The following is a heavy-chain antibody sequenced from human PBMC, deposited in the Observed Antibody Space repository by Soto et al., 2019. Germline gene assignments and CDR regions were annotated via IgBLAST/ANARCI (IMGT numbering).Heavy chain of an antibody. D-gene: IGHD5-18*01. J-gene: IGHJ4*02. CDR1: GGSFRGYY. CDR3: ARPSSRGYSYGHFES. Sequence: PSETLSLTCAIYGGSFRGYYLSWIRQPPGKGLEWIGEINHSGSTNHNPSLKSRVVISVDESKNQFSLKMSSVTAADTAVYYCARPSSRGYSYGHFESWGQGALVTVS. V-gene: IGHV4-34*01. CDR2: INHSGST.